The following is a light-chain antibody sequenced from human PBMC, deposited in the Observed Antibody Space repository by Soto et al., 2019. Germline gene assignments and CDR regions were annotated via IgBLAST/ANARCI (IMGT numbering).Light chain of an antibody. CDR2: EVN. Sequence: QSALTQPASVSLSPGQSITISCTGTSTDVGGYKYVSLYQQHPGTAPKLMIFEVNGRPSGVSDRFSGSKSGNTASLTISGLQPEDEADYYCSSFSSSSTPYVFGTGTKVTVL. V-gene: IGLV2-14*01. J-gene: IGLJ1*01. CDR1: STDVGGYKY. CDR3: SSFSSSSTPYV.